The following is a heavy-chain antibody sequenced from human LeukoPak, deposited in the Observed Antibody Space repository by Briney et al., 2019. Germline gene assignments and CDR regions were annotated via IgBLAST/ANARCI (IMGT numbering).Heavy chain of an antibody. CDR2: IKTDGTSS. Sequence: PGGSLTLSCAASGFTFSNYWKHWVRQAPGKGLVWVSRIKTDGTSSNYADSVKGPFTISRDNVKNTLYLQMNSLRAEDTAVYYCVRGGDSGVYNGMYWGKGSLVTVPS. J-gene: IGHJ4*02. CDR1: GFTFSNYW. V-gene: IGHV3-74*01. D-gene: IGHD3-22*01. CDR3: VRGGDSGVYNGMY.